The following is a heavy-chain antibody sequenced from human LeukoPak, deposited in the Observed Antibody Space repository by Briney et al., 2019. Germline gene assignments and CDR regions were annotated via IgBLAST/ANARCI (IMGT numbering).Heavy chain of an antibody. CDR1: GGSISSSSYY. J-gene: IGHJ3*02. V-gene: IGHV4-39*01. CDR3: GGRAFDI. Sequence: PSETLSLTCTVSGGSISSSSYYWGWLRQPPGKGLEWIVSIYYSGSTYYNPSLKSRVTISVDTSKNQFSLKLSSVTAADTAVYYCGGRAFDIWGQGTMVTVSS. CDR2: IYYSGST.